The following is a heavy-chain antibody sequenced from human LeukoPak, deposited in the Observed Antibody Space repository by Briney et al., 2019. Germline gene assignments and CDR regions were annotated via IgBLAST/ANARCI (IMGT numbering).Heavy chain of an antibody. V-gene: IGHV3-23*01. D-gene: IGHD4-17*01. CDR1: GFTFSSYA. J-gene: IGHJ4*02. CDR2: ISGSGGST. Sequence: SGGSLRLSCAASGFTFSSYAMRWVRQAPGKGLEWVSAISGSGGSTYYADSVKGRFTISRDNSKNTLYLQMNSLRAEDTAVYYCAKGYGDYGGGYFDYWGQGTLVTVSS. CDR3: AKGYGDYGGGYFDY.